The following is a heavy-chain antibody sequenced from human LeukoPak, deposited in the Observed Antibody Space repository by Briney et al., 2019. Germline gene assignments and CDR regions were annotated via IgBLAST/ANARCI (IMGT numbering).Heavy chain of an antibody. CDR2: YEPESAEM. Sequence: ASAKVSCKISGSTLRELSMHCGPEAPGTGLKWLGGYEPESAEMVHTRNFQGRVSMIEETSADTAYLELSSLKSEDTVVYYCAAGTYYSLTTVYWGQGTLVSVSS. CDR3: AAGTYYSLTTVY. D-gene: IGHD3-10*01. J-gene: IGHJ4*02. V-gene: IGHV1-24*01. CDR1: GSTLRELS.